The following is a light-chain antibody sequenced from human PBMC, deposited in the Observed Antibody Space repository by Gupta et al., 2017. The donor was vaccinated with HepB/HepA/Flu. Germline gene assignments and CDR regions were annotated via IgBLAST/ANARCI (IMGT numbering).Light chain of an antibody. CDR2: QKS. Sequence: SYALPQPPSVSVSPGQTASITCSGDKLGDKYACWYQQKPGQSPVLVIYQKSKRPSGIPERFSGSNSGNTATLTISGTKAMDEADYYCQAGDSSVVFGGGTKLTVL. CDR1: KLGDKY. J-gene: IGLJ2*01. CDR3: QAGDSSVV. V-gene: IGLV3-1*01.